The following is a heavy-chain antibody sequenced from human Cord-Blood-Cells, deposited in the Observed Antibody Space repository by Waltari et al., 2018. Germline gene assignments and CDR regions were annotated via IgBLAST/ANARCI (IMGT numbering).Heavy chain of an antibody. Sequence: QMQLVQSGPEVKKPGTSVKVSCKASGFTFTSSAVQWVRQARGQRLEWIGWIDSGSGNTNYAQKFQERVTVTMDMTTSTAYMELSSLRSEETAVYYCAAEGGAYWGQGTLVTVSA. J-gene: IGHJ4*02. CDR3: AAEGGAY. CDR1: GFTFTSSA. CDR2: IDSGSGNT. D-gene: IGHD2-21*01. V-gene: IGHV1-58*01.